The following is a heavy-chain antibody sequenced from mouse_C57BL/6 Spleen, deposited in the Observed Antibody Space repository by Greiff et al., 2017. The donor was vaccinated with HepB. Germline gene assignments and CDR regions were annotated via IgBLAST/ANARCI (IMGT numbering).Heavy chain of an antibody. D-gene: IGHD1-1*01. CDR1: GFTFSSYA. J-gene: IGHJ1*03. CDR3: ARDDLHITTVVNWYFDV. Sequence: EVQLVESGGGLVKPGGSLKLSCAASGFTFSSYAMSWVRQTPEKRLEWVATISDGGSYTYYPDNVKGRFTISRDNAKNNLYLQMSHLKSEDTAMYYCARDDLHITTVVNWYFDVWGTGTTVTVSS. CDR2: ISDGGSYT. V-gene: IGHV5-4*01.